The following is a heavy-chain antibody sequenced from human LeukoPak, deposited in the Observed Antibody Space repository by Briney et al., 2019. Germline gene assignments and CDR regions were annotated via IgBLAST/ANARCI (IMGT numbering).Heavy chain of an antibody. J-gene: IGHJ4*02. CDR1: GGSIGNYH. D-gene: IGHD3-22*01. Sequence: SETLSLTCTVSGGSIGNYHWSWIRQPPGKGLEWIGYISYSGNTNYNPSLKSRVTISIDTSKTQFSLKPNSVTAADTAVYFCARLNYYDSSSYYFDYWGQGTLVPVFS. CDR2: ISYSGNT. V-gene: IGHV4-59*01. CDR3: ARLNYYDSSSYYFDY.